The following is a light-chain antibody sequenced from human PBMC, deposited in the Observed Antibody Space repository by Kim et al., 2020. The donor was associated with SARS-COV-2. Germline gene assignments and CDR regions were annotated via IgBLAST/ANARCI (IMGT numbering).Light chain of an antibody. J-gene: IGKJ1*01. CDR3: QQYNNWPQT. CDR1: RSVSSN. V-gene: IGKV3-15*01. Sequence: VSPGDRATLSCSASRSVSSNLAWYQQKPGQAPRLLIYGASTRATGIPARFSGSGSGTEFTLTISSLQSEDFAVYYCQQYNNWPQTFGQGTKVDIK. CDR2: GAS.